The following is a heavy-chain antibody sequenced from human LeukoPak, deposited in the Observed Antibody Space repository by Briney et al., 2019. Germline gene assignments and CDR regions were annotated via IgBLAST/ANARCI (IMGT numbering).Heavy chain of an antibody. CDR1: GGSISSYY. D-gene: IGHD3-3*01. V-gene: IGHV4-59*01. CDR2: IYYSGST. CDR3: ARSGYDFWSGYYD. Sequence: PSQTLSLTCTVSGGSISSYYWSWIRQPPGKGLEWIGYIYYSGSTNYNPSLKSRVPISVDTSKNQFSLKLSSVTAADTAVYYCARSGYDFWSGYYDWGQGTLVTVPS. J-gene: IGHJ4*02.